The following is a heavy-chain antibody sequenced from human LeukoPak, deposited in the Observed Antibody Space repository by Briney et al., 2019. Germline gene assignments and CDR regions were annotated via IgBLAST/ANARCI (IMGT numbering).Heavy chain of an antibody. Sequence: SQTLSLTCTVSGGSISSGDYYWTWIRQPPGQGLEWIGYIYYSGSTYYNPSLKSRLTISVDTSKKQFSLKLTSVTAADTAVYFCARGVGSSWYGDWGQGTLVTVSS. J-gene: IGHJ1*01. CDR1: GGSISSGDYY. V-gene: IGHV4-30-4*01. CDR2: IYYSGST. CDR3: ARGVGSSWYGD. D-gene: IGHD6-13*01.